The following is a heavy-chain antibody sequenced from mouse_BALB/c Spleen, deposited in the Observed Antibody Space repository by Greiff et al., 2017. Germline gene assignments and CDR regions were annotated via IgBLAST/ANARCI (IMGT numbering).Heavy chain of an antibody. J-gene: IGHJ3*01. CDR2: ISYSGST. CDR1: GDSITSGY. Sequence: DVKLQESGPSLVKPSQTLSLTCSVTGDSITSGYWNWIRKFPGNKLEYMGYISYSGSTYYNPSLKSRISITRDTSKNQYYLQLNSVTTEDTATYYCAPNYYGSSFLAYWGQGTLVTVSA. V-gene: IGHV3-8*02. CDR3: APNYYGSSFLAY. D-gene: IGHD1-1*01.